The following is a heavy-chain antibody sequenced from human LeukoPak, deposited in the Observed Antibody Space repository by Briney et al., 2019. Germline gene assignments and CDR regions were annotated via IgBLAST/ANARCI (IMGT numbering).Heavy chain of an antibody. CDR1: GGTFSSYT. CDR2: IIPILGVA. Sequence: SVKVSCKASGGTFSSYTISWVRQAPGQGLEWMGRIIPILGVANYAQKFQGRVTITADKSTSTAYMELSSLRSEDTAVYYCARGWTVRNWFDPWGQGTLVTVSS. CDR3: ARGWTVRNWFDP. D-gene: IGHD4-17*01. V-gene: IGHV1-69*02. J-gene: IGHJ5*02.